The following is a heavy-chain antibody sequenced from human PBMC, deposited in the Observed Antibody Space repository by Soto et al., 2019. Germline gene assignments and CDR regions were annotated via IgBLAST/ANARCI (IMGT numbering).Heavy chain of an antibody. CDR1: GGSISSSSYY. Sequence: SETLSLTCTVSGGSISSSSYYWGWIRQPPGKGLEWIGSIYYSGSTYYNPSLKSRVTISVDTSKNQFSLKLSSVTAADTAVYYCARGTPPEGWRKGAYCGGDCSFYGMDVWGQGTTVTVSS. CDR3: ARGTPPEGWRKGAYCGGDCSFYGMDV. CDR2: IYYSGST. J-gene: IGHJ6*02. D-gene: IGHD2-21*02. V-gene: IGHV4-39*01.